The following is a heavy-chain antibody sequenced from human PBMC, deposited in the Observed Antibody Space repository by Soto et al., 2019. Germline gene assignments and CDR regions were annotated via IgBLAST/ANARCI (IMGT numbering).Heavy chain of an antibody. Sequence: PGGSLRLSCAASGFTFSSYAMHWVRQAPGKGLEYVSAISSNGGSTYYANSVKGRFTISRDNSKNTPYLQMGSLRAEDMAVYYCARDSSDILTRYLHYWGEGTLVTVSS. J-gene: IGHJ4*02. CDR3: ARDSSDILTRYLHY. V-gene: IGHV3-64*01. CDR1: GFTFSSYA. CDR2: ISSNGGST. D-gene: IGHD3-9*01.